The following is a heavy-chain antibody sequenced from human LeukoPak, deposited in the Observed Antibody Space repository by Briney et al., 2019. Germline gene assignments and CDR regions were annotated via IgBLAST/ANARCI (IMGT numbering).Heavy chain of an antibody. D-gene: IGHD6-19*01. CDR3: ARDRGSSGRLGRFDN. CDR2: IKQDGSEK. CDR1: GFTLSTYW. Sequence: GGSLRLSCAASGFTLSTYWMTWVRQAPGKGLEWVANIKQDGSEKYYVDSVKGRFTISRDNAKKLLYLQMNSLRVEDTTVYYCARDRGSSGRLGRFDNWGQGTLVTVSP. V-gene: IGHV3-7*01. J-gene: IGHJ4*02.